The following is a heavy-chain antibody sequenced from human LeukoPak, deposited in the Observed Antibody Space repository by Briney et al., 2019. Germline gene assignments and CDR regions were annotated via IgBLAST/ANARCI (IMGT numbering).Heavy chain of an antibody. CDR3: AREDSSGWQKKPL. V-gene: IGHV3-53*01. CDR1: GFTFSSYG. D-gene: IGHD6-19*01. J-gene: IGHJ4*02. CDR2: IYSGGST. Sequence: GGSLRLSCAASGFTFSSYGMHWVRQAPGKGLEWVSVIYSGGSTYYADSVKGRFTISRDNSKNTLYLQMNSLRAKDTAVYYCAREDSSGWQKKPLWGQGTLVTVSS.